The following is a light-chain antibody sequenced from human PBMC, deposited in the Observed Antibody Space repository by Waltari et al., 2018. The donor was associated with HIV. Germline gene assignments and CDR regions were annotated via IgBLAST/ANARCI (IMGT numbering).Light chain of an antibody. Sequence: IQMTQSPSSLSVSVGDTVTITCQASQDINNYLNWYQQKPGKPPKLLMYDASNLEVGVPSRFSGSGSGTHFTFIISSLQPEDIATYYCQQYDSLPVVFGKGTRLEI. J-gene: IGKJ5*01. CDR2: DAS. V-gene: IGKV1-33*01. CDR3: QQYDSLPVV. CDR1: QDINNY.